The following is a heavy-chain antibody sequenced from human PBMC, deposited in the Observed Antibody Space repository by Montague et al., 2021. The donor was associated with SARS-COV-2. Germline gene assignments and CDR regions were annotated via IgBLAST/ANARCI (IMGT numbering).Heavy chain of an antibody. V-gene: IGHV4-34*01. CDR2: ISQSGNT. Sequence: SETLSLTCAVSGGSFSRYYWSWIRQPPGKGLEWIGEISQSGNTKXNPSLQSRVSISLDTSRNQFSLKVSSVTAADTAIYYCARLGDGIVPSPILGLGPYYSFYYMDVWSKGTTVTVSS. J-gene: IGHJ6*03. CDR3: ARLGDGIVPSPILGLGPYYSFYYMDV. D-gene: IGHD2-2*02. CDR1: GGSFSRYY.